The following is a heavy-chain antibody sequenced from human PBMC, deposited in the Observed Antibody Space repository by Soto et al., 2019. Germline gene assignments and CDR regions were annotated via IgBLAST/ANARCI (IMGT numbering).Heavy chain of an antibody. V-gene: IGHV1-69*12. D-gene: IGHD2-2*01. CDR1: GGTFSTYT. CDR2: IIPMFGTA. Sequence: QVQLVQSGAEVKKPGSSVKVSCKASGGTFSTYTINWVRQAPGQGLEWMGGIIPMFGTANYAQKFQGRVTITADESTSTAYMELSSLRSEDTAVYYCAGRYCISTSCHYYGMDVWGQGTTVTVSS. J-gene: IGHJ6*02. CDR3: AGRYCISTSCHYYGMDV.